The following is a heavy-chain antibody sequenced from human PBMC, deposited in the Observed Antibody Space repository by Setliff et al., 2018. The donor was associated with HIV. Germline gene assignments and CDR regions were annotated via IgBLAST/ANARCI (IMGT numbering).Heavy chain of an antibody. J-gene: IGHJ4*02. CDR2: IYWYDDK. D-gene: IGHD3-16*01. V-gene: IGHV2-5*01. Sequence: ESGPTLVNPTQTLTLTCTFSGFSFMSGVGVGWIRQPPGEALEWLALIYWYDDKRYSPSLKSRLTITKDTSKNQVVLQMTNMDPVDTATYYCAHNRDHTGPYYYDYWGQGALVTVSS. CDR3: AHNRDHTGPYYYDY. CDR1: GFSFMSGVG.